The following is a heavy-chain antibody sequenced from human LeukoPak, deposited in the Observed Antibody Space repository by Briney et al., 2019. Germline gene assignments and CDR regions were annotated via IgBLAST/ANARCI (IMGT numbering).Heavy chain of an antibody. V-gene: IGHV4-39*01. D-gene: IGHD5-18*01. Sequence: SETLSLTCTVSVGSISSSSYYWGWIRQPPGKGLEWIGSIYYSGSTYYNPSLKSRVTISVDTSKNQFSLKLSSVTAADTAVYYCARQNWDTAMVIPWGQGTLVTVSS. CDR1: VGSISSSSYY. CDR2: IYYSGST. J-gene: IGHJ5*02. CDR3: ARQNWDTAMVIP.